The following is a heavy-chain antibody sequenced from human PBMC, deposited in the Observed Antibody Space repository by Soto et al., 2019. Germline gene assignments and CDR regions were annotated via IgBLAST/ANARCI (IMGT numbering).Heavy chain of an antibody. CDR1: GFTFSGHP. J-gene: IGHJ4*02. D-gene: IGHD3-22*01. Sequence: PGGSLRLSCTPSGFTFSGHPIHLVRQAPGKGLEWVAQIWYDGSNKYYADSVKGRFTISRDNSRNTLFLQMNSLRAEDTAVYYCARDYYKYYDSSGYYRSPAYWGQGTLVTVSS. CDR3: ARDYYKYYDSSGYYRSPAY. CDR2: IWYDGSNK. V-gene: IGHV3-30*02.